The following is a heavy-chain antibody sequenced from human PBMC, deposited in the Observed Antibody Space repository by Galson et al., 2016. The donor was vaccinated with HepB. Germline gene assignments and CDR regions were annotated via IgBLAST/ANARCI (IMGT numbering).Heavy chain of an antibody. CDR1: GFIFSDYV. Sequence: SLRLSCAASGFIFSDYVMNWVRQGPGKGLEWVAVISSDGNNKYYAGSVKGRFVISRDNSKNILSLQMNSLRTEDTAVYFCARDLSFGGGSTWYDVMDVWGQGTTVTVSS. J-gene: IGHJ6*02. CDR3: ARDLSFGGGSTWYDVMDV. CDR2: ISSDGNNK. V-gene: IGHV3-30*09. D-gene: IGHD3-10*01.